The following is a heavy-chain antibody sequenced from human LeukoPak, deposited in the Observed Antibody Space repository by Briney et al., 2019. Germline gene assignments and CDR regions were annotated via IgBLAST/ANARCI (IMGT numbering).Heavy chain of an antibody. CDR1: GFXFSNFG. V-gene: IGHV3-33*01. J-gene: IGHJ4*02. D-gene: IGHD3-10*01. Sequence: GGSLRLSCAASGFXFSNFGLHWVRQAPGKGLEWVALIWSDGSNKYYADSVKGRVTISRDNSKNMLYLQMNSLRAEDTAVYYCGRGTDGGEVDYWGQGTLVTVSS. CDR2: IWSDGSNK. CDR3: GRGTDGGEVDY.